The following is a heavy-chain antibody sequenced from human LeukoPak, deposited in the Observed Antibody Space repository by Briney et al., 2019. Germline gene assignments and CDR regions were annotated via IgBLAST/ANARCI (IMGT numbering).Heavy chain of an antibody. CDR1: GYTFTGYY. D-gene: IGHD6-19*01. V-gene: IGHV1-2*02. CDR2: INPNSGGT. J-gene: IGHJ4*02. CDR3: ARSPRYSSSFDY. Sequence: ASVKVSCKASGYTFTGYYMHWVRQAPGQGLEWMGWINPNSGGTNYAQKFQGRVTMTRDTSISTAYMELSRLRSDDTAAYYCARSPRYSSSFDYWGQGTLVTVSS.